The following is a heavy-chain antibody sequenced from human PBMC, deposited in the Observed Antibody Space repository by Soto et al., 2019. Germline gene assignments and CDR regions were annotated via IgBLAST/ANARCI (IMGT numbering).Heavy chain of an antibody. CDR3: AGGSGGLDV. CDR1: GFTFSIFT. Sequence: EVQLVESGGGLVKPGGSLRLSCAASGFTFSIFTMNWVRQAPGKGMEWVSSFSSVSSYIYYADSVKGRFTISRDNAKNSLYLQMNSLTAEDTAVYYCAGGSGGLDVWGQGTTVTVSS. J-gene: IGHJ6*02. CDR2: FSSVSSYI. D-gene: IGHD3-10*01. V-gene: IGHV3-21*01.